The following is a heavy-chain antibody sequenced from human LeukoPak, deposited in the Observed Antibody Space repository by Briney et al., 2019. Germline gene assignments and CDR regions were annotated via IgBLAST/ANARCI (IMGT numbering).Heavy chain of an antibody. V-gene: IGHV4-34*01. CDR1: GGSFSGYY. Sequence: SETLSLTCAVYGGSFSGYYWSWIRQPPGKGLEWIGEINHSGSTNYNPSLKSRVTISVDTSKNQFSLKLSSVTAADTAVYYCARYHQDEHHFDYWGQGTLVTVSS. J-gene: IGHJ4*02. CDR3: ARYHQDEHHFDY. CDR2: INHSGST. D-gene: IGHD1-14*01.